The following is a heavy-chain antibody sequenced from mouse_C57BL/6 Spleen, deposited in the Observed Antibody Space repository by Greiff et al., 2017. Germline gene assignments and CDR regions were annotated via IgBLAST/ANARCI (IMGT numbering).Heavy chain of an antibody. J-gene: IGHJ1*03. D-gene: IGHD2-3*01. V-gene: IGHV5-17*01. CDR2: ISSGSSTI. Sequence: EVQGVESGGGLVKPGGSLKLSCAASGFTFSDYGMHWVRQAPEKGLEWVAYISSGSSTIYYADTVKGRFTISRDNAKNTLFLQMTSLRSEDTAMYYCAKAVDGYYPYWGFDVWGTGTTVTVSS. CDR3: AKAVDGYYPYWGFDV. CDR1: GFTFSDYG.